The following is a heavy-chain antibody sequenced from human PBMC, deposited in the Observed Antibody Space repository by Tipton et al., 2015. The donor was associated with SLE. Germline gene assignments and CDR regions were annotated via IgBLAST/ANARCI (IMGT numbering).Heavy chain of an antibody. CDR3: AKAPDY. Sequence: LRLSCTVSGDSISSDYWSWVRQSPGRGLEWIAYIYDTEITNYNPSLKSRVTLSVDPSKRQFSLNLSSVTAADTAIYYCAKAPDYWGQGTLVTVSS. CDR1: GDSISSDY. CDR2: IYDTEIT. V-gene: IGHV4-59*12. J-gene: IGHJ4*02.